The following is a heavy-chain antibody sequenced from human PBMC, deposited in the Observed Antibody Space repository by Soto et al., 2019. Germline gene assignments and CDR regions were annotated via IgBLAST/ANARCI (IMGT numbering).Heavy chain of an antibody. V-gene: IGHV1-69*01. Sequence: QVQLVQSGAEVKKPGSSVKVSCKASGGTFSSYAISWVRQAPGQGLEWMGGIIPIFGTANYAQKFQGRVTMTADESTSTAYMELSSLRSEDTAVYYCARGPYYDFWSGYFSRYYYYGMDVWGQGTTVTVSS. D-gene: IGHD3-3*01. CDR2: IIPIFGTA. CDR1: GGTFSSYA. J-gene: IGHJ6*02. CDR3: ARGPYYDFWSGYFSRYYYYGMDV.